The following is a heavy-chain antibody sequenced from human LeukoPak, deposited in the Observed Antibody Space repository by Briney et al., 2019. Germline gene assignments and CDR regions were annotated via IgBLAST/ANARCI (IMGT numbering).Heavy chain of an antibody. V-gene: IGHV4-61*02. CDR1: GGSITSGSYY. D-gene: IGHD6-13*01. CDR3: ARVPVAAPVDY. CDR2: INTSGSA. Sequence: SETLSLTCSVSGGSITSGSYYWSWIRQSAGKGLEWIGRINTSGSANYNPSFKSRVTISADTSKNQFSLRLNSVTAADTAVYYCARVPVAAPVDYWAQGTPVTVSS. J-gene: IGHJ4*02.